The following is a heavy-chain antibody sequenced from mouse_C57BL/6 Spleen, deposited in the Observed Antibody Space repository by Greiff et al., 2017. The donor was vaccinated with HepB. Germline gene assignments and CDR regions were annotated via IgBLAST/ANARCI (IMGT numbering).Heavy chain of an antibody. V-gene: IGHV7-3*01. CDR2: IRNKANGYTT. Sequence: EVQVVESGGGLVQPGGSLSLSCAASGFTFTDYYMSWVRQPPGKALEWLGFIRNKANGYTTEYSASVKGRFTISRDNSQSILYLQMNALRAEDSATYYCARPDDGSSYGGFAYWGQGTLVTVSA. D-gene: IGHD1-1*01. CDR3: ARPDDGSSYGGFAY. J-gene: IGHJ3*01. CDR1: GFTFTDYY.